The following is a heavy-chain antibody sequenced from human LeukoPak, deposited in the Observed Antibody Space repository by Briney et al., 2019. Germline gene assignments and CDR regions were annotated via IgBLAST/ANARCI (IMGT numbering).Heavy chain of an antibody. CDR2: ISWNSGSI. J-gene: IGHJ4*02. Sequence: PGRSLRLSCAASGFTFDDYAMHWVRQAPGKGLEWVSGISWNSGSIGYADSVKGRFTISRDNSKNTLYLQMNSLRAEDTAVYYCAKARQKVPNFDYWGQGTLVTVSS. CDR3: AKARQKVPNFDY. V-gene: IGHV3-9*01. CDR1: GFTFDDYA.